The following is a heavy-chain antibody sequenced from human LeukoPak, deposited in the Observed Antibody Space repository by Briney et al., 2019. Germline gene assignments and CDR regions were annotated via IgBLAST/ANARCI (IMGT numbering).Heavy chain of an antibody. D-gene: IGHD3-10*01. V-gene: IGHV4-30-2*01. CDR2: IYHSGST. J-gene: IGHJ4*02. CDR1: GGSISRGGYS. Sequence: SQTLSLTCAVSGGSISRGGYSWSWIRQPPGKGLEWIGYIYHSGSTYYNPSLKSRVTISVDRSKNQFSLKLSSVTAADTAVYYCARAPGSGSYYNYYFDYWGQGTLVTVSS. CDR3: ARAPGSGSYYNYYFDY.